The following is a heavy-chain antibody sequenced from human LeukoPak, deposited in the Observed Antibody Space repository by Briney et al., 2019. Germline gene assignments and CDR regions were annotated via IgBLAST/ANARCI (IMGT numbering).Heavy chain of an antibody. CDR1: GFTFSSYA. CDR2: ISYDGSNK. J-gene: IGHJ6*02. CDR3: ARAAYSSSWFTSYYYYGMDV. V-gene: IGHV3-30*04. D-gene: IGHD6-13*01. Sequence: GGSLRLSCAASGFTFSSYAMHWVRQAPGKGLEWVAVISYDGSNKYYADSVKGRFTISRDNSKNTLYLQMNSLRAEDTAVYYCARAAYSSSWFTSYYYYGMDVWGQGTTVTDSS.